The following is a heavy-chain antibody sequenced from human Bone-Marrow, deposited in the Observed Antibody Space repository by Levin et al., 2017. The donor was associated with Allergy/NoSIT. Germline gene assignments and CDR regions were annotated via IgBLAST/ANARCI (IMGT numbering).Heavy chain of an antibody. V-gene: IGHV3-30*18. D-gene: IGHD3-10*01. CDR3: AKEKPWFTQHYLDS. J-gene: IGHJ4*02. CDR1: GFTFSSYG. Sequence: PGGSLRLSCVASGFTFSSYGMHWVRQAPGKGLEWVAVISDDGSDRSYADSVKGRFTISRDNSRNTLYLETSSLRADDTAVYFCAKEKPWFTQHYLDSWGQGTLLTVSS. CDR2: ISDDGSDR.